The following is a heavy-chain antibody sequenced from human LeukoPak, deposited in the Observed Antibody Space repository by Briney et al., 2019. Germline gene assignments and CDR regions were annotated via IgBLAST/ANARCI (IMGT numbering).Heavy chain of an antibody. CDR3: AELGITMIGGV. CDR1: GFTFSSYE. V-gene: IGHV3-48*03. Sequence: GGSLRLSCAASGFTFSSYEMNWVRQAPGQGLDWVSYISSSGSTIYYADPVKGRFTISRDNAKNSLYLQMNSLRAEDTAGYYCAELGITMIGGVWGKGTTVTSSS. D-gene: IGHD3-10*02. J-gene: IGHJ6*04. CDR2: ISSSGSTI.